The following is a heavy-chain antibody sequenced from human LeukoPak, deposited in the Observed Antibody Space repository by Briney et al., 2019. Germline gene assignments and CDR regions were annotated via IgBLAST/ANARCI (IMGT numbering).Heavy chain of an antibody. CDR2: ISGSGGST. CDR3: ARDVYNMGDF. Sequence: PGGSLRLSCAASGFTFSSYAMSWVRQAPGKGLEWVSAISGSGGSTYCADSVKGRFTISRDNAKNSLYLQMNSLRAEDTALYYCARDVYNMGDFWGQGTLVTVSS. J-gene: IGHJ4*02. D-gene: IGHD1-1*01. CDR1: GFTFSSYA. V-gene: IGHV3-23*01.